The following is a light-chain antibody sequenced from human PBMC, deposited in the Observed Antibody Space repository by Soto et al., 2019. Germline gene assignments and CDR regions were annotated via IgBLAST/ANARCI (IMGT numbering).Light chain of an antibody. CDR1: SGSIASNY. V-gene: IGLV6-57*04. CDR2: EDS. Sequence: NFMLTQPHSVSESPGKTVTISCTRSSGSIASNYVQWYQQRPGSAPTPVIYEDSQRPSGVPDRFSGSIDSSSNSASLTISRLQTEDEADYYCQSFDINNVVFGRGTKLTVL. CDR3: QSFDINNVV. J-gene: IGLJ2*01.